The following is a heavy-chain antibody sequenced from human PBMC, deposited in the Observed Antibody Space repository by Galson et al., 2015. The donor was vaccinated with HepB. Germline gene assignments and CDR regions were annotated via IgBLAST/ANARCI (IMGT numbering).Heavy chain of an antibody. V-gene: IGHV3-30-3*01. Sequence: SLRLSCAASGFTFSSYAMHWVRQAPGKGLEWVAVISYDGSNKYYADSVKGRFTISRDNSKNTLYLQMNSLRAEDTAVYYCARDGGCGGDCYQYYFDYWGQGTLVTVSS. CDR1: GFTFSSYA. CDR2: ISYDGSNK. J-gene: IGHJ4*02. CDR3: ARDGGCGGDCYQYYFDY. D-gene: IGHD2-21*01.